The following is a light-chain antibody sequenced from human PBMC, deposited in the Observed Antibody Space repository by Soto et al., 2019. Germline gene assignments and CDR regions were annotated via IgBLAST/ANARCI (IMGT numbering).Light chain of an antibody. J-gene: IGLJ2*01. CDR3: SSFSSITREV. V-gene: IGLV2-14*01. CDR1: SSDVGAYNY. Sequence: QSVLTQPASVSGSPGQSITISCTGTSSDVGAYNYVSWYQQHPDKAPKLIIFEVSNRPSGVSHRFSGSKSGNTASLTISGLQTEDEADYYCSSFSSITREVFGGGTKVTVL. CDR2: EVS.